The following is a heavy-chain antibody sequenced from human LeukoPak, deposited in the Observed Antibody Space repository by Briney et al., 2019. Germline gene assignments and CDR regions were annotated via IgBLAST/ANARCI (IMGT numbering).Heavy chain of an antibody. Sequence: GGSLRLSCAASGFAFSTYWMHWVRQAPGKGLVWVARIRPEGTTTAYADSVKGRFTISRDNAKNTLFLQMNSLSAEDTAVYYCARDLDWILFDYWGQGTLVTVSS. CDR3: ARDLDWILFDY. CDR2: IRPEGTTT. CDR1: GFAFSTYW. V-gene: IGHV3-74*03. D-gene: IGHD3-9*01. J-gene: IGHJ4*02.